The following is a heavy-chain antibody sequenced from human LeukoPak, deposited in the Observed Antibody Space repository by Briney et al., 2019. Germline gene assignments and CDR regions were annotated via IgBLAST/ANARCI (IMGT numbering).Heavy chain of an antibody. V-gene: IGHV3-20*04. J-gene: IGHJ3*02. CDR2: INWNGGRT. D-gene: IGHD5-12*01. CDR1: GFTFDDFG. Sequence: GGSLRLSCAASGFTFDDFGMSWVRHVPGKGLEWVSGINWNGGRTGYADSVKGRFTISRDNAKKSLYLQMNSLRAEDTASYYCARKWLSNAFDIWGQGTMVTVSS. CDR3: ARKWLSNAFDI.